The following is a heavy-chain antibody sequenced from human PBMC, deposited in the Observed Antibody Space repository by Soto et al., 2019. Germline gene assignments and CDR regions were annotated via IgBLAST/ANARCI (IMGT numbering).Heavy chain of an antibody. Sequence: KPSETLSLTCTVSGGSISSYYWSWIRQPPGKGLEWIGYIYYSGSTNYNPSLKSRVTISVDTSKNQFSLKLSSVTAADTAVYYCARDRIFGVVKANYYYGMDVWGQGTTVTVSS. J-gene: IGHJ6*02. CDR3: ARDRIFGVVKANYYYGMDV. D-gene: IGHD3-3*02. V-gene: IGHV4-59*01. CDR1: GGSISSYY. CDR2: IYYSGST.